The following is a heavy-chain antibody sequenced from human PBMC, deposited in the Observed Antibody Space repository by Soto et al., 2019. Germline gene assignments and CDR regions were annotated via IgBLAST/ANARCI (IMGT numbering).Heavy chain of an antibody. J-gene: IGHJ5*02. D-gene: IGHD6-13*01. CDR1: GYTFTGYY. Sequence: ASVTVSCKASGYTFTGYYMHWVRQAPGQGLEWMGWINPNSGGTNYAQKFQGRVTMTRDTSISTAYMELSRLRSDDTAVYYCAYPLAAAGTVWFDPWGQGTLVTVSS. V-gene: IGHV1-2*02. CDR3: AYPLAAAGTVWFDP. CDR2: INPNSGGT.